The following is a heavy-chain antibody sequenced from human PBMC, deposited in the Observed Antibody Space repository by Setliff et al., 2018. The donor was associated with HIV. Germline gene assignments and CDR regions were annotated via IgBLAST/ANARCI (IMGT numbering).Heavy chain of an antibody. CDR2: IYTTGST. Sequence: SETLSLTCTVSGGSIGSGSHYWSWIRQPAGKGLEWIGHIYTTGSTNYNPSLKSRVTISADTSNNQFSLRLTSMTAADTAVYYCARLDYSNYYSYYIDVWGEGTMVTVSS. CDR1: GGSIGSGSHY. J-gene: IGHJ6*03. CDR3: ARLDYSNYYSYYIDV. D-gene: IGHD4-4*01. V-gene: IGHV4-61*09.